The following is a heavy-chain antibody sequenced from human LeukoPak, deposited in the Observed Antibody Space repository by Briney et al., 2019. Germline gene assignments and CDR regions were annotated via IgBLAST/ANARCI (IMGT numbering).Heavy chain of an antibody. CDR2: IIPIFGTA. CDR3: ARGTYYSNYYYYYMDV. J-gene: IGHJ6*03. CDR1: GYTLTELS. Sequence: ASVKVSCKVSGYTLTELSMHWVRQAPGKGLEWMGGIIPIFGTANYAQKFQGRVTITTDESTSTAYMELSSLRSEDTAVYYCARGTYYSNYYYYYMDVWGKGTTVTVSS. V-gene: IGHV1-69*05. D-gene: IGHD4-11*01.